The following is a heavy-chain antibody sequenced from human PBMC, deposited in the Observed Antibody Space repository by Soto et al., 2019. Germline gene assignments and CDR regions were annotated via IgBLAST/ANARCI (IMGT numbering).Heavy chain of an antibody. D-gene: IGHD2-15*01. Sequence: PGGSLRLSCAVSGLTFSNYAMTWVRQAPGKGLEWVSTTRSNGEYTYYADSVKGRFTVSRDNSQNALFLEMSSLRAEDTAVYYCATDPTDQDIVVVVAATNWFDPRGQGTLVTVSS. CDR3: ATDPTDQDIVVVVAATNWFDP. J-gene: IGHJ5*02. CDR1: GLTFSNYA. V-gene: IGHV3-23*01. CDR2: TRSNGEYT.